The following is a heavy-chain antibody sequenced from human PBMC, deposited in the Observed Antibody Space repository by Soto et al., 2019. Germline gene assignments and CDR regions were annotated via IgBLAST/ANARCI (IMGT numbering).Heavy chain of an antibody. CDR1: GGSFSGYH. Sequence: SETLSLTCAVYGGSFSGYHCIWIRQPPGKGLEWIGEINHSGSTNYNPSLKSRVTISVDTSKNQFSLKLTSVTAADTAVYYCARDKITGLFDYWGQGTLVTVSS. D-gene: IGHD2-8*02. V-gene: IGHV4-34*01. J-gene: IGHJ4*02. CDR3: ARDKITGLFDY. CDR2: INHSGST.